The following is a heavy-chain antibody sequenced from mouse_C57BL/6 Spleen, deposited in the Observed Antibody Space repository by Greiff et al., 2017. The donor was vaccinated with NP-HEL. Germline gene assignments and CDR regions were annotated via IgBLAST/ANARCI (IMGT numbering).Heavy chain of an antibody. CDR3: AREVTTSYYYAMDY. V-gene: IGHV1-82*01. CDR2: IDPGDGDT. Sequence: QVTLKVSGPELVKPGASVKISCKASGYAFSSSWMNWVKQRPGKGLEWIGRIDPGDGDTNYNGKFKGKATLTADKSSSTAYMQLSSLTSEDSAVYFCAREVTTSYYYAMDYWGQGTSVTVSS. D-gene: IGHD2-3*01. J-gene: IGHJ4*01. CDR1: GYAFSSSW.